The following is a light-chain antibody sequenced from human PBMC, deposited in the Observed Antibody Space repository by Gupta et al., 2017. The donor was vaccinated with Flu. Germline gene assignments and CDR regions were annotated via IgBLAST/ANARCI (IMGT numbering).Light chain of an antibody. CDR1: QGVSSY. J-gene: IGKJ1*01. CDR2: DAS. Sequence: GERATLSCRASQGVSSYLAWYQQKPGQAPRLLIYDASNRATGIPARFSGSGSGTDFTLTISSREPEDFAVYYCQQRSNWPRTFGQGTKVEIK. V-gene: IGKV3-11*01. CDR3: QQRSNWPRT.